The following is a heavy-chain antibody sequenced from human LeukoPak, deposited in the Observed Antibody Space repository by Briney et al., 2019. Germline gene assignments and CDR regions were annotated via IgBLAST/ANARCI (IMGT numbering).Heavy chain of an antibody. CDR3: ARGISGSKGYFDD. D-gene: IGHD3-22*01. V-gene: IGHV4-61*01. Sequence: PSETLSLICAVSGGSLSSSSYYCSSVRQPPGRGRGRIGYIYYSGSTNYNPSLERRVTISVDTSNNQFSLKLSSVTAADTAVYYCARGISGSKGYFDDWGQGTLVTVSS. CDR1: GGSLSSSSYY. CDR2: IYYSGST. J-gene: IGHJ4*02.